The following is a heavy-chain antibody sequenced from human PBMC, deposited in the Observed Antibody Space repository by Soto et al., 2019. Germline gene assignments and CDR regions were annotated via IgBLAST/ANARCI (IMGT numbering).Heavy chain of an antibody. Sequence: QVQLVESGGGVVQPGRSLELSCAASGFTFSSYALHWVRQAPGKGLDWVAAISSDVNYKYYADSVKGRFTISRDHSRGPLYQQMNRLIAEDPAVYYCARQKQRGVGRFDFWGPGTRVTASS. D-gene: IGHD3-10*01. J-gene: IGHJ4*02. CDR1: GFTFSSYA. CDR2: ISSDVNYK. V-gene: IGHV3-30-3*01. CDR3: ARQKQRGVGRFDF.